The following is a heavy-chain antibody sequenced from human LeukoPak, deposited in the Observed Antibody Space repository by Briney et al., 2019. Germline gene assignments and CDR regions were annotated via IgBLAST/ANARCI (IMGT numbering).Heavy chain of an antibody. D-gene: IGHD6-19*01. Sequence: SVKVSCKASGGTFSSYAISWVRQAPGQGLEWMGRIIPILGIANYAQKFQGRVTITADKSTSTAYMELSSLRSEDTAVYYCARDGGIAVAGDLYYYYGMDVWGQGTTVTVSS. CDR1: GGTFSSYA. J-gene: IGHJ6*02. CDR2: IIPILGIA. V-gene: IGHV1-69*04. CDR3: ARDGGIAVAGDLYYYYGMDV.